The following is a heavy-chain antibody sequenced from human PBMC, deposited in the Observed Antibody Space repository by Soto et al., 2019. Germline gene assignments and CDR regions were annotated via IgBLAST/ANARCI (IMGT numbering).Heavy chain of an antibody. CDR1: GYTFTSYG. CDR3: ARDRRLYSSSPGFDY. CDR2: ISAYNGNT. V-gene: IGHV1-18*04. J-gene: IGHJ4*02. D-gene: IGHD6-13*01. Sequence: ASANFACKASGYTFTSYGISWGRQAPGQGLEWMGWISAYNGNTNYAQKLQGRVTMTTDTSTSTAYMEMRSLRSDDTAVYYCARDRRLYSSSPGFDYWGQGTLVNVYS.